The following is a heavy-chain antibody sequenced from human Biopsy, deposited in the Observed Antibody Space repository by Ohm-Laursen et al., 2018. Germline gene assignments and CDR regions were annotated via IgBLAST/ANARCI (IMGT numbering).Heavy chain of an antibody. CDR1: GGSISSYY. CDR2: IFYRGST. D-gene: IGHD5-12*01. CDR3: AREAIGVATAFDI. V-gene: IGHV4-59*01. Sequence: SETLSLTCTVSGGSISSYYWTWIRQPPGKGLEWIGSIFYRGSTHYKPSLKSRVNISVDTSKNQFSLKLSSVTAADTAIYYCAREAIGVATAFDIWGQGTMVTVSS. J-gene: IGHJ3*02.